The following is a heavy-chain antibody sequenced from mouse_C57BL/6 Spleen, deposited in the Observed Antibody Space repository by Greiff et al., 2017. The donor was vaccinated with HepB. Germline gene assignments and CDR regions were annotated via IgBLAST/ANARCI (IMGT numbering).Heavy chain of an antibody. CDR3: ARVGYDGYYADY. CDR1: GFTFSDYY. CDR2: INYDGSST. J-gene: IGHJ2*01. V-gene: IGHV5-16*01. Sequence: EVHLVESEGGLVQPGSSMKLSCTASGFTFSDYYMAWVRQVPEKGLEWVANINYDGSSTYYLDSLKSRFIISRDNAKNILYLQMSSLKSEDTATYYCARVGYDGYYADYWGQGTTLTVSS. D-gene: IGHD2-3*01.